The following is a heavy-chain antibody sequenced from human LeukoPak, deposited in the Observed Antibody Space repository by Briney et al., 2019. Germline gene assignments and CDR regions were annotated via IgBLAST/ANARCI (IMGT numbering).Heavy chain of an antibody. CDR2: FDPEDGET. J-gene: IGHJ3*02. D-gene: IGHD3-3*01. CDR1: GYTLTELS. CDR3: ATATIFGVVILAFDI. Sequence: GASVKVSCKVSGYTLTELSMHWVRQAPGKGREWMRGFDPEDGETIYAQKFQGRVTMTEDTSTDTAYMELSSLRSEDTAVYYCATATIFGVVILAFDIWGQGTMVTVSS. V-gene: IGHV1-24*01.